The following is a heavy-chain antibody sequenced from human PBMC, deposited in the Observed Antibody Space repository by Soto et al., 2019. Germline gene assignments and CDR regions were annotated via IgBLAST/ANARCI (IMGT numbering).Heavy chain of an antibody. V-gene: IGHV4-59*08. CDR2: IYYGST. J-gene: IGHJ6*02. CDR3: ARHVDIDQRGMDV. CDR1: GGSIGSYY. Sequence: QVQLQESGPGLVKPSETLSLTCTVSGGSIGSYYWSWIRQPPGKGLEWIGYIYYGSTKFNPSLNSRVAISIHTSKNQFPLRVSSVTAADTAQYYCARHVDIDQRGMDVWGQGTTVTVSS. D-gene: IGHD5-12*01.